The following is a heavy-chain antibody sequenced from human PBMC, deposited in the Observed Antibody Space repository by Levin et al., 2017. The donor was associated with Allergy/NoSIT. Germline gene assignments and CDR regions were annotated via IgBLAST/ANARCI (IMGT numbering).Heavy chain of an antibody. J-gene: IGHJ1*01. CDR2: ISWNSGNI. Sequence: AGGSLRLSCAASGFTFDDYAMHWVRQVPGKGLEWVSGISWNSGNIGYGDSVKGRFTISRDNAKNSLYLQMNSLRPEDTALYYCAKDPHGDYVFRYFQRWGQGTLVTVSS. D-gene: IGHD4-17*01. CDR1: GFTFDDYA. V-gene: IGHV3-9*01. CDR3: AKDPHGDYVFRYFQR.